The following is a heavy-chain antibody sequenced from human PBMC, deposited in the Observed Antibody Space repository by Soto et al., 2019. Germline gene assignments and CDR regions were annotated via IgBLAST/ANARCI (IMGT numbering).Heavy chain of an antibody. J-gene: IGHJ6*02. CDR2: INQDGSEK. CDR3: AGGNALDV. CDR1: RFTFSTYW. Sequence: GSLRLSCAASRFTFSTYWMTWVRQAPGKGLEWVANINQDGSEKYYMDSVKGRFTISRDNAKNSLYLQMTSLRAEDTAVYHCAGGNALDVWGQGTTVTVSS. V-gene: IGHV3-7*01.